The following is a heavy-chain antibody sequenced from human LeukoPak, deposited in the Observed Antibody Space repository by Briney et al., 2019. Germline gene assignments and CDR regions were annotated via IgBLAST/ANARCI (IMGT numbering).Heavy chain of an antibody. CDR3: AREMGYCSGGSCYGFWYYYYGMDV. J-gene: IGHJ6*02. Sequence: GGSLRLSCAASGFTFSSYWMHWVRQAPGKGLVWVSRINSEGSSTSYADSVKGRFTISRDNAKNTLYVQMNSLRAEDTAVYYCAREMGYCSGGSCYGFWYYYYGMDVWGQGTTVTVSS. CDR1: GFTFSSYW. CDR2: INSEGSST. D-gene: IGHD2-15*01. V-gene: IGHV3-74*01.